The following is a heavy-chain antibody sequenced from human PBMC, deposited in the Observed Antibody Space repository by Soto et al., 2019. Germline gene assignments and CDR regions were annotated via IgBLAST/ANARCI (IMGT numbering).Heavy chain of an antibody. CDR3: AKRPYDSTWHFDL. D-gene: IGHD3-22*01. CDR2: IRGNGDST. J-gene: IGHJ2*01. V-gene: IGHV3-23*01. CDR1: GFTFSSYA. Sequence: EVQLLESGGGLVQPGGSLRLSCAASGFTFSSYAMNWVRQAPGKGLEWVSGIRGNGDSTYYAYSVKGRFTISRDNSKNILYLQMNSLRAEDTALYYCAKRPYDSTWHFDLWGRGTLVTVSS.